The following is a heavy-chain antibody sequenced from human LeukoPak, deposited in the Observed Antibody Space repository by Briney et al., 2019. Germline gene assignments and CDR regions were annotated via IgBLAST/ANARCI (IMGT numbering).Heavy chain of an antibody. D-gene: IGHD6-13*01. J-gene: IGHJ4*02. V-gene: IGHV3-66*01. CDR1: GFTVSSNY. Sequence: GGSLRLSCAASGFTVSSNYMSWVRQAPGKGLEWVSVIYCGGSTYYADSVKGRFTISRDNSKNTLYLQMNSLRAEDTAVYYCARDASIAAAGLNYFDCWGQGTLVTVSS. CDR2: IYCGGST. CDR3: ARDASIAAAGLNYFDC.